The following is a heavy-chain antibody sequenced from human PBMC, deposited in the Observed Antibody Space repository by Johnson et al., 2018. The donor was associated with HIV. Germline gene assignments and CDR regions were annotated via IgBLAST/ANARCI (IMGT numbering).Heavy chain of an antibody. D-gene: IGHD3-3*01. Sequence: QVQLVESGGGVVQPGRSLRLSCVASGFRFSSYAVHWVRQAPGKRLEWVAVISYDGSNKYYADSVKGRFTISRDNSKNTMYLQMNSLRAEDTAVYYCARTTLRFLDRGDDAFDIWGQGTMVTVSS. V-gene: IGHV3-30*04. CDR1: GFRFSSYA. CDR2: ISYDGSNK. J-gene: IGHJ3*02. CDR3: ARTTLRFLDRGDDAFDI.